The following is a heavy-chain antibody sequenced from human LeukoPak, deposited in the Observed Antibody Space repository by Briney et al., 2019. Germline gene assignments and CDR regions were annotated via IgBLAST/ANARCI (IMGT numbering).Heavy chain of an antibody. D-gene: IGHD5-12*01. CDR3: ARPIRGYDGFDI. V-gene: IGHV3-74*01. CDR2: INGAGSTT. CDR1: GFTFSNYW. J-gene: IGHJ3*02. Sequence: GGSLRLSCAASGFTFSNYWMYWVRQAPGKGLVWVSRINGAGSTTNYADSVKGRFTISRDNGKNTLYLQVNSLRAEDTAIYYCARPIRGYDGFDIWGQGTMVTVSS.